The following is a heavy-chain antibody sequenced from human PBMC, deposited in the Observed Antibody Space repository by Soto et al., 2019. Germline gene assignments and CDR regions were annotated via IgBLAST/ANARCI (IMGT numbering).Heavy chain of an antibody. V-gene: IGHV3-23*01. J-gene: IGHJ4*02. CDR3: ARGGLGQLTAIDC. D-gene: IGHD2-21*02. CDR2: LTDTGYTT. CDR1: GFTFTNYA. Sequence: EVQLLESGGGLVQPGGSLRLSCAASGFTFTNYAMRWVRQTPGEGLVYVSSLTDTGYTTYYADSVKGRFTISRDNSKNTVYLQMNSLIVDDTAIYYCARGGLGQLTAIDCWGQGTLVTVSS.